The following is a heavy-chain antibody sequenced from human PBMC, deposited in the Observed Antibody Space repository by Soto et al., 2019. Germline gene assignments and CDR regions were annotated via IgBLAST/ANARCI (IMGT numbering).Heavy chain of an antibody. CDR2: IYYSGST. CDR3: AGVYCQGGSCYSDDNWFDP. J-gene: IGHJ5*02. D-gene: IGHD2-15*01. CDR1: GGSISSGDYY. Sequence: SETLSLTCTVSGGSISSGDYYWSWIRQPPGKGLEWIGYIYYSGSTYYNPSLKSRVTISVDTSKNQFSLKLSSVTAADTAVYYRAGVYCQGGSCYSDDNWFDPWGQGTLVTVSS. V-gene: IGHV4-30-4*01.